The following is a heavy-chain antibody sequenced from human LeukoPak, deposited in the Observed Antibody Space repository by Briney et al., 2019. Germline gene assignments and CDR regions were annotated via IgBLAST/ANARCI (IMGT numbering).Heavy chain of an antibody. CDR2: IGSDNKP. J-gene: IGHJ5*02. Sequence: GGSLRLSCEASGFTFSAYAMTWVRQAPGKGLEWVSSIGSDNKPHYSESVKGRFAISRDNSKNTLFLQMHSLRAEDTAVYYCAKVCLLNVYSPASWGQGTLVTVSS. V-gene: IGHV3-23*05. D-gene: IGHD3-16*01. CDR3: AKVCLLNVYSPAS. CDR1: GFTFSAYA.